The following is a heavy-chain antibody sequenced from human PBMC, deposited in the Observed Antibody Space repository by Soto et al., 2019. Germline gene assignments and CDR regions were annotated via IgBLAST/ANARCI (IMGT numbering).Heavy chain of an antibody. Sequence: QVQLQESGPGLVKPSQTLSLTCTVSGGSISSGGYYWSWIRQHPGKGLEWIGYIYYSGSTYYNPSLKSRVTISVDTSKNQSSLKLSSVTAADTAVYYCARDYRGLLWFGELFSAFDIWGQGTMVTVSS. D-gene: IGHD3-10*01. CDR3: ARDYRGLLWFGELFSAFDI. CDR1: GGSISSGGYY. CDR2: IYYSGST. J-gene: IGHJ3*02. V-gene: IGHV4-31*03.